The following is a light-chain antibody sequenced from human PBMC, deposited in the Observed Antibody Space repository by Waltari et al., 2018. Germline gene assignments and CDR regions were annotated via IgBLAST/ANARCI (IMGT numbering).Light chain of an antibody. CDR1: RNLLYSPNNKNY. V-gene: IGKV4-1*01. Sequence: DYVMTQPPDSVAVSLGERATINCKSSRNLLYSPNNKNYLAWFQQKAGQPPKLLIYWASSRESGVPDRFSGSGSGSDFTLTISSLQAEDVAVYYCQQYYANPRTFGQGTRVEIK. CDR3: QQYYANPRT. J-gene: IGKJ1*01. CDR2: WAS.